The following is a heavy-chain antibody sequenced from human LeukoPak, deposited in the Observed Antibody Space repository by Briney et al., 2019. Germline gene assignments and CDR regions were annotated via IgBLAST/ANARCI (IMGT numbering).Heavy chain of an antibody. CDR2: IYPGDSDT. V-gene: IGHV5-51*01. CDR1: GYSINNYW. Sequence: GESLKISCKGSGYSINNYWIGWVRQMPGKGLEWMGIIYPGDSDTRYSPSFQGQVTISADKSISTAYLQWSSLKASDTAMYYCATTEYYYDSSGYYPFDYWGQGTLVTASS. J-gene: IGHJ4*02. CDR3: ATTEYYYDSSGYYPFDY. D-gene: IGHD3-22*01.